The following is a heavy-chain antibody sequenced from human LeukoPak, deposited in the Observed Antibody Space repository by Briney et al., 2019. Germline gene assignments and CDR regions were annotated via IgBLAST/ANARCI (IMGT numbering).Heavy chain of an antibody. J-gene: IGHJ4*02. CDR1: GFTFSSYA. D-gene: IGHD3-10*01. CDR2: ISGSGGST. V-gene: IGHV3-23*01. CDR3: ATTPYYYGSGIAY. Sequence: PGGSLRLSCAASGFTFSSYAMSWVSQAPGKGLEWVSAISGSGGSTYYADSVKGRFTISRDNSKNTLYLQMNSLRAEDTAVYYCATTPYYYGSGIAYWGQGTLVTVSS.